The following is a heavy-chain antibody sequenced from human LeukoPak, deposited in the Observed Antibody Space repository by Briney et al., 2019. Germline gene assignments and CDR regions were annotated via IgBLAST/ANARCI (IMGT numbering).Heavy chain of an antibody. J-gene: IGHJ5*02. CDR3: ARLGIGNWFDP. Sequence: GGSLRLSCAASGFTFSSYWMSWVRQAPGKGLEWVSSISSSSSYIYYADSVKGRFTISRDNAKNSLYLQMNSLRAEDTAVYYCARLGIGNWFDPWGQGTLVTVSS. CDR1: GFTFSSYW. D-gene: IGHD2-21*01. CDR2: ISSSSSYI. V-gene: IGHV3-21*01.